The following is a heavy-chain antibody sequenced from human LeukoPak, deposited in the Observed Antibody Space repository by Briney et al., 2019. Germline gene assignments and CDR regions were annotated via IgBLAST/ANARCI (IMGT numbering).Heavy chain of an antibody. CDR1: GFTFSNSW. CDR2: IKQDGSEK. J-gene: IGHJ4*02. CDR3: ARGGSKWELRLGY. Sequence: GGSLRLSCAASGFTFSNSWMSWVRQAPGKGLEWVANIKQDGSEKYYVDSVKGRFTISRDNAKNSLYLQMNSLRAEDTAVYYCARGGSKWELRLGYWGQGTLVTVSS. V-gene: IGHV3-7*04. D-gene: IGHD1-26*01.